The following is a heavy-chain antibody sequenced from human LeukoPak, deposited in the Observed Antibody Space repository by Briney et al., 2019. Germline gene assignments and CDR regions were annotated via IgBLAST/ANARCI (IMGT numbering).Heavy chain of an antibody. J-gene: IGHJ4*02. Sequence: GGSLRLSCVASGFALINYNMIWVRQAPGKEPEWISILNPTATSVMYADSLKGRFSVSRDNAKNTFFLHMNRLTVEDTAMYYCARDRGWIRDYWGRGTPGTVS. D-gene: IGHD2-2*03. V-gene: IGHV3-11*01. CDR1: GFALINYN. CDR3: ARDRGWIRDY. CDR2: LNPTATSV.